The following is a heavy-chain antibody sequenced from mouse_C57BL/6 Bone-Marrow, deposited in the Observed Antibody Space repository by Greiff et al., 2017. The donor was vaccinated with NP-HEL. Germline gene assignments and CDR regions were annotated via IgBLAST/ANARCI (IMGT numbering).Heavy chain of an antibody. CDR1: GFTFSSYA. CDR2: ISSGGDYI. CDR3: TRGGATEAMDD. D-gene: IGHD3-1*01. V-gene: IGHV5-9-1*02. Sequence: EVKLVESGEGLVKPRGSLKLSCAASGFTFSSYAMSWVRQTPEKRLEWVAYISSGGDYIYYADTVKGRFTISRDNARNTLYLQMSSLKSEDTAMYYCTRGGATEAMDDWGQGTSVTVSS. J-gene: IGHJ4*01.